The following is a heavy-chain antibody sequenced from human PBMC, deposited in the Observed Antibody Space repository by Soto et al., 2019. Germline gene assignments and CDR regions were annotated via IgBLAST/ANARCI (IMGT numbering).Heavy chain of an antibody. D-gene: IGHD3-10*01. J-gene: IGHJ6*02. CDR1: GGSTSSYY. CDR3: ARQELHYYYYGMDV. V-gene: IGHV4-59*01. Sequence: PSETLSLTCTVSGGSTSSYYWSWIRQPPGKGLEWIGYIYYSGSTNYNPSLKSRVTISVDTSKNQFSLKLSSVTAADTAVYYCARQELHYYYYGMDVWGQGTTVTVSS. CDR2: IYYSGST.